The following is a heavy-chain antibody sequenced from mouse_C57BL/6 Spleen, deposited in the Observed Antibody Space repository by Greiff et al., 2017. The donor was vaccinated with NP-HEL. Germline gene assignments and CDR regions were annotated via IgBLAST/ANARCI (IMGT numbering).Heavy chain of an antibody. D-gene: IGHD3-1*01. CDR2: INYDGSST. J-gene: IGHJ2*01. CDR1: GFTFSDYY. V-gene: IGHV5-16*01. Sequence: DVHLVESEGGLVQPGSSMKLSCTASGFTFSDYYMAWVRQVPEKGLEWVANINYDGSSTYYLDSLKSRFIISRDNEKNILYLQMSSLKSEDTATYYCARGGFSRGFDYWGQGTTLTVSS. CDR3: ARGGFSRGFDY.